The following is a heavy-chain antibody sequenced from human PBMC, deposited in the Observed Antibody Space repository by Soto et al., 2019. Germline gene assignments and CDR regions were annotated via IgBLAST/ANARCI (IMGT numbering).Heavy chain of an antibody. D-gene: IGHD1-26*01. J-gene: IGHJ2*01. V-gene: IGHV1-3*01. CDR1: GYTFTSYA. CDR3: ARGGSLYWYFDL. CDR2: INAGNGNT. Sequence: QVQLVQVGAEVKKPGASVKVSCKASGYTFTSYAMHWVRQAPGQRLEWMGWINAGNGNTKYSQKFQGRVTITRDTSASIAYMELSSLRSEDTAVYYCARGGSLYWYFDLWGRGTLVTVSS.